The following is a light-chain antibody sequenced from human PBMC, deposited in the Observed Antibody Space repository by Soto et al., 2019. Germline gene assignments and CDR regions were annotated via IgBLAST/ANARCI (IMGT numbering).Light chain of an antibody. J-gene: IGKJ1*01. Sequence: DIHMTQSPSSLSASVGDTVTITCRASQNIDMYMNWYQQKPGKAPRLLISGASNLQSGVPSRFSGSGSGTDFTLTISSLQSEDFASYFCQHTFNSPPWTFGQGTKVDIK. CDR2: GAS. CDR1: QNIDMY. V-gene: IGKV1-39*01. CDR3: QHTFNSPPWT.